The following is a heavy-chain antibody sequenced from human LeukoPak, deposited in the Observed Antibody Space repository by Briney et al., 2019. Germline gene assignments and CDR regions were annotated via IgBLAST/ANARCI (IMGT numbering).Heavy chain of an antibody. D-gene: IGHD2-15*01. J-gene: IGHJ3*02. CDR2: MNPNSGNT. CDR1: GYTFTSYD. CDR3: ASPRVANTQDAFDI. V-gene: IGHV1-8*01. Sequence: ASVKVSCKASGYTFTSYDINWVRQATGQGLEWMGWMNPNSGNTGYAQKFQGRVTMTRNTSISTAYLQWSSLKASDTAMYYCASPRVANTQDAFDIWGQGTMVTVSS.